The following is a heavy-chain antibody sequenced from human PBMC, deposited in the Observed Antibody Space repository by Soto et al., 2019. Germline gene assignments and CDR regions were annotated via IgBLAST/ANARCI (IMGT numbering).Heavy chain of an antibody. Sequence: QVQLQESGPGLVKPSETLSLTCTVSGGSISSYYWSWIRQPPGKGLEWIGYIYYSGSTNYNPSLNSRVTISVDRSKTPVSLKLSSVTAADTAVYYCARQTAGRGELSLPDFDYWGQGTLVTVSS. V-gene: IGHV4-59*08. D-gene: IGHD3-16*02. CDR3: ARQTAGRGELSLPDFDY. J-gene: IGHJ4*02. CDR1: GGSISSYY. CDR2: IYYSGST.